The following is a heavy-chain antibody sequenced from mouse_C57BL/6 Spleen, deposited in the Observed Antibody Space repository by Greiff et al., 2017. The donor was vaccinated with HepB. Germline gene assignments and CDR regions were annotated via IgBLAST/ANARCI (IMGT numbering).Heavy chain of an antibody. V-gene: IGHV1-85*01. CDR3: ARSTGYYAMDY. CDR1: GYTFTSYD. CDR2: IYPRDGST. D-gene: IGHD4-1*01. J-gene: IGHJ4*01. Sequence: VQLQQSGPELVKPGASVKLSRKASGYTFTSYDINWVKQRPGQGLEWIGWIYPRDGSTKYNEKFKGKATLTVDTSSSTAYMELHSLTSEDSAVYFCARSTGYYAMDYWGQGTSVTVSS.